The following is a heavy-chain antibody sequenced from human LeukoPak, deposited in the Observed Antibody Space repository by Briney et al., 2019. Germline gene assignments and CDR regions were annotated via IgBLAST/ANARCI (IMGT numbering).Heavy chain of an antibody. CDR2: FYYSGST. CDR3: ARVTGYDWESSYDY. V-gene: IGHV4-39*07. J-gene: IGHJ4*02. D-gene: IGHD5-12*01. Sequence: SETLSLTCSVSGGSISSSSYYWGWIRQPPGKGLEWIGIFYYSGSTYYNPSLKSRVTISVDTSKNQFSLKVSSVTAADTAVYYCARVTGYDWESSYDYWGQGTLVTVSS. CDR1: GGSISSSSYY.